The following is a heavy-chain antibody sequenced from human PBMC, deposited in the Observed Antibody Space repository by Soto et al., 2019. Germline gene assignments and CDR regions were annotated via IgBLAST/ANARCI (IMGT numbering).Heavy chain of an antibody. CDR2: IKEDGGEK. CDR3: ARDKGGRSGMDV. CDR1: GFRFSNHW. J-gene: IGHJ6*02. D-gene: IGHD3-16*01. V-gene: IGHV3-7*04. Sequence: EEELVESGGGLVQPGGSLRLSCAASGFRFSNHWMSWVRQATGKGLEWVAYIKEDGGEKYYAYSVKGRFTLSRDNAKNSLYVEMNSLRDEDTAVYYCARDKGGRSGMDVWGQGTTVTVSS.